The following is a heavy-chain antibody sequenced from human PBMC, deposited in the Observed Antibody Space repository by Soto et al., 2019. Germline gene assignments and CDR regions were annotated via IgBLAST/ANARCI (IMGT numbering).Heavy chain of an antibody. CDR1: GYTFTSYY. D-gene: IGHD3-10*01. V-gene: IGHV1-46*01. CDR2: INPSGGST. Sequence: ASVKVSCKASGYTFTSYYMHWVRQAPGQGLEWMGIINPSGGSTSYAQKFQGRVTMTRDTSTSTVYMELSSLRSEDTAVYYCARVSQLYYGSGSYPSFDPWGQGTLVTVSS. CDR3: ARVSQLYYGSGSYPSFDP. J-gene: IGHJ5*02.